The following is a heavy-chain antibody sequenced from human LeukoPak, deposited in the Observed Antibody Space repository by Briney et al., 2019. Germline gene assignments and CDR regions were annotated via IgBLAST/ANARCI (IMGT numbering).Heavy chain of an antibody. J-gene: IGHJ4*02. V-gene: IGHV4-38-2*01. CDR3: ARAAYGSGSYDVDY. Sequence: NPSETLSLTCAVSGYSISSGYYWGWIRQPPGKGLEWIGSICRSGSTYYNPSLKSRVTISVDTSKNQFSLKLSSVTAADTAVYYCARAAYGSGSYDVDYWGQGTLVTVSS. D-gene: IGHD3-10*01. CDR1: GYSISSGYY. CDR2: ICRSGST.